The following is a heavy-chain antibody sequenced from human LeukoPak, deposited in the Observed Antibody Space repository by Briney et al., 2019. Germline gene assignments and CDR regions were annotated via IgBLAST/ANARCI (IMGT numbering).Heavy chain of an antibody. V-gene: IGHV4-34*01. CDR1: GGSFSGYY. Sequence: SETLSLTYAVYGGSFSGYYWSWIRQPPGKGLEWIGEINHSGSTNYNPSLKSRVTISVDMSKDQFSLKLSSVTAADTAVYYCARQSDYGSGSYYTTVDQWGQGTLVTVSS. D-gene: IGHD3-10*01. CDR3: ARQSDYGSGSYYTTVDQ. CDR2: INHSGST. J-gene: IGHJ4*02.